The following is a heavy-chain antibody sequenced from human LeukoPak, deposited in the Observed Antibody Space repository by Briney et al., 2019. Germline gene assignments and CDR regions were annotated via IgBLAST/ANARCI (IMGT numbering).Heavy chain of an antibody. CDR3: ARVGYYDSSGYYSPYYYYYMDV. V-gene: IGHV4-59*01. D-gene: IGHD3-22*01. Sequence: SETLSLTCAVFGGSFSGYYWSWIREAPGKGLEWIGYIYYSGSTNYNPSLKSRITISVDTSKDQFSLKLSSVTAADTAVYYCARVGYYDSSGYYSPYYYYYMDVWGKGTTVTVSS. CDR1: GGSFSGYY. J-gene: IGHJ6*03. CDR2: IYYSGST.